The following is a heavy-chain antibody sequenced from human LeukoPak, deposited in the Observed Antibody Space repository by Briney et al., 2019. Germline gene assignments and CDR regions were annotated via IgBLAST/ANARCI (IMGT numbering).Heavy chain of an antibody. CDR3: ARVGSGSYERAFDI. CDR1: GGSISSGDYY. D-gene: IGHD1-26*01. CDR2: IYYSGST. J-gene: IGHJ3*02. V-gene: IGHV4-30-4*01. Sequence: PSQTLSLTCTVSGGSISSGDYYWSWIRQPPGKGLEWIGYIYYSGSTYYNPSLKSRVTISVDTSKNQFSLKLSSVTAADTAVYYCARVGSGSYERAFDIWGQGTMVTVSS.